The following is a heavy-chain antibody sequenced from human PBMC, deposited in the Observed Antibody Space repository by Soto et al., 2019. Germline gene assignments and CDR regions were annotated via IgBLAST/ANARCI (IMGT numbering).Heavy chain of an antibody. CDR1: GGSISSSSYY. D-gene: IGHD1-26*01. V-gene: IGHV4-39*07. Sequence: SETLSLTCTVSGGSISSSSYYWGWIRQPPGKGLEWIGSIYYSGSTYYNPSLKSRVTISVDTSKNHFYLKLSSLTAADTAVYYCARYLSGGIVGADAFDIWGQGTMVTVSS. CDR3: ARYLSGGIVGADAFDI. CDR2: IYYSGST. J-gene: IGHJ3*02.